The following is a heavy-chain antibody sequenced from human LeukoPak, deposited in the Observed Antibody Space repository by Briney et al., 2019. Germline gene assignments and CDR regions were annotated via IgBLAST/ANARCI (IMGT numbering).Heavy chain of an antibody. CDR2: ISAYNGNT. D-gene: IGHD1-26*01. J-gene: IGHJ6*03. V-gene: IGHV1-18*01. CDR1: GYTFTSYG. Sequence: ASVKVSCKASGYTFTSYGISWVRQAPGQGLEWMGWISAYNGNTNYAQKLQGRVTMTTDTSTSTAYMELRSLRSDDTAVYYCARNPTISGSYSFDYYYYMDVWGKGTTVTVSS. CDR3: ARNPTISGSYSFDYYYYMDV.